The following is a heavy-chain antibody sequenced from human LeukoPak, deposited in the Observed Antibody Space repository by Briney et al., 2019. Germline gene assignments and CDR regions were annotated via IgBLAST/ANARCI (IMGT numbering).Heavy chain of an antibody. J-gene: IGHJ5*02. D-gene: IGHD2-21*02. CDR2: IYPGDSAT. CDR3: ARLPYCGGDCYPNWFDT. CDR1: GYRFTSYW. V-gene: IGHV5-51*01. Sequence: GESLKISCKGSGYRFTSYWIDWVRQMPGKGLELMGVIYPGDSATRYSPSFQGQVAISVDKSIRTAYLQWSSLKASDIAMYYCARLPYCGGDCYPNWFDTWGQGTLVTVSS.